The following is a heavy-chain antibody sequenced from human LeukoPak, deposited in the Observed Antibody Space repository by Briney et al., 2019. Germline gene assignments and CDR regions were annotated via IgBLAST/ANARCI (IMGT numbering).Heavy chain of an antibody. V-gene: IGHV4-39*01. CDR3: ARHGCSTTNCFGYYHYYMDV. D-gene: IGHD2-2*01. CDR1: GGSMYSSGNH. J-gene: IGHJ6*03. Sequence: SETLSLTCTLSGGSMYSSGNHWGWIRQPPGKGLEWIASAYYSGTTYYNPSLKSRVTIFVDTSKNHFSLKVNSVTAADAAVYYCARHGCSTTNCFGYYHYYMDVWGKGTTVIVSS. CDR2: AYYSGTT.